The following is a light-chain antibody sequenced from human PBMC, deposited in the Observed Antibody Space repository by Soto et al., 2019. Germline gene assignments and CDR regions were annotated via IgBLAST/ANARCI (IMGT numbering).Light chain of an antibody. J-gene: IGLJ1*01. CDR3: CSYAGSVYV. V-gene: IGLV2-23*01. Sequence: QSALTQPASVSGSPGQSITISCTGTISDVGSYNLVSWYQQHPGKAPKLMIYEGSKRPSGVSNRFSGSKSGNTASLTISGLQAEDEADYYCCSYAGSVYVFGTGTKLTVL. CDR1: ISDVGSYNL. CDR2: EGS.